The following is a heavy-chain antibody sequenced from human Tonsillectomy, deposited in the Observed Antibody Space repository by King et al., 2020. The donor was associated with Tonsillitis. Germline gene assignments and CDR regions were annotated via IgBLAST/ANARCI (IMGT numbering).Heavy chain of an antibody. Sequence: VQLVESGGGLVQPGGSLRLSCAASGFTFSSYSMNWVRQAPGKGLEWISYITSTTNSIYYADSVRGRFTISRDNAKNSLYLQMNSLIAEDTAVYFCARGEQYFDFWSGYNYFDAWGQGTLVTVSS. V-gene: IGHV3-48*01. D-gene: IGHD3-3*01. CDR2: ITSTTNSI. CDR1: GFTFSSYS. CDR3: ARGEQYFDFWSGYNYFDA. J-gene: IGHJ4*02.